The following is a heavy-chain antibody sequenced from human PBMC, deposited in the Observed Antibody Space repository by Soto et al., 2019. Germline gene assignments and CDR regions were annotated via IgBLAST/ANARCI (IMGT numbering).Heavy chain of an antibody. V-gene: IGHV4-4*02. J-gene: IGHJ5*02. D-gene: IGHD3-10*01. CDR3: ARAYMIRGVVNGLAP. CDR1: GGSISSSNW. CDR2: IYHSGST. Sequence: SETLSLTCAVSGGSISSSNWWSWVRQPPGKGLEWIGEIYHSGSTNYNPSLKSRVTISVDKSKNQCSLKLSSVTAADTAVYYCARAYMIRGVVNGLAPGGQGTLVTVSS.